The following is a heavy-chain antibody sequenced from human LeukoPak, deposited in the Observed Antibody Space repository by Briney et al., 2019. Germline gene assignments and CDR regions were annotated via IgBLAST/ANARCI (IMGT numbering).Heavy chain of an antibody. J-gene: IGHJ4*02. Sequence: ASVKVSCTASGYTFTNYYMHWVRQAPGHGLVWMGIIYPSGGGSSYAQKFQGRVTMTRDTSTSTVYMELSSLTSEDTAVYYCARAYSGYSIDFWGQGTLVAVSS. D-gene: IGHD3-22*01. CDR1: GYTFTNYY. CDR2: IYPSGGGS. CDR3: ARAYSGYSIDF. V-gene: IGHV1-46*01.